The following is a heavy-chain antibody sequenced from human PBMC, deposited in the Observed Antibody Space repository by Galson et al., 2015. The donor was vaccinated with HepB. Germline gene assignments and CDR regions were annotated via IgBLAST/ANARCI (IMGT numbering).Heavy chain of an antibody. CDR1: GFTLRDYA. D-gene: IGHD2-21*02. Sequence: SLRLSCAASGFTLRDYAMHWVRQAPGKGLEWVAFISWDGSKTFYGDSVRGRFTISRDNSKNMLYLEMNSLRGEDTAVFYCVRDHAPAHICGGDCYSADYWGQGALVTVSS. V-gene: IGHV3-30-3*01. CDR3: VRDHAPAHICGGDCYSADY. J-gene: IGHJ4*02. CDR2: ISWDGSKT.